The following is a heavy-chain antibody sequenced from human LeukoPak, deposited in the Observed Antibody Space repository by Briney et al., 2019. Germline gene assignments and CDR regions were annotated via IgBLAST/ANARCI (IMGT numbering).Heavy chain of an antibody. V-gene: IGHV1-69*05. Sequence: ASVKVSCKASGGTFSSYAISWVRQAPGQGLEWMGRIIPIFGTANYAQKFQGRVTITTDESTSTAYMELSSLRSEDTAVYYCARGRYSSSSRVKSTRGTPYYFDYWGQGTLVTVSS. CDR1: GGTFSSYA. CDR3: ARGRYSSSSRVKSTRGTPYYFDY. J-gene: IGHJ4*02. CDR2: IIPIFGTA. D-gene: IGHD6-6*01.